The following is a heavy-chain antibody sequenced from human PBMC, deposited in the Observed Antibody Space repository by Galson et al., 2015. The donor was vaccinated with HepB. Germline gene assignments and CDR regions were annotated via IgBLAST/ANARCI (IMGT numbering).Heavy chain of an antibody. D-gene: IGHD2-2*01. J-gene: IGHJ3*02. CDR2: ISHDGNKK. CDR1: GPTFRGYG. CDR3: AKDRVPAARSGALDM. V-gene: IGHV3-30*18. Sequence: SLRLSCAASGPTFRGYGMHWVRQAPGKGREWVSLISHDGNKKYYADSVKGRFTISRDNNQNRLYLQMSSLRAEDTAVYYCAKDRVPAARSGALDMWGQGTMVTVSS.